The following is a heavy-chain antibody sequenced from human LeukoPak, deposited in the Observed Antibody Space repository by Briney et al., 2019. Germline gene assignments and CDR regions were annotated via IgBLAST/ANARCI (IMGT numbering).Heavy chain of an antibody. V-gene: IGHV3-23*01. CDR1: GFTFSWFN. CDR3: AKVGGSYYGPDYISGAEYFQH. D-gene: IGHD1-26*01. CDR2: FSGSGSST. J-gene: IGHJ1*01. Sequence: PGGSLRPPCAASGFTFSWFNLSWVRPAPGKGLEWGSVFSGSGSSTYYADSVKGRFTISRDNSKNTLYLQMNSLRVEDTAVYYCAKVGGSYYGPDYISGAEYFQHWGQGTLVTVSS.